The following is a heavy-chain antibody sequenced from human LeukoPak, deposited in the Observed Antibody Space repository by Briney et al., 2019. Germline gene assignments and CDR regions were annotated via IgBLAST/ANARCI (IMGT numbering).Heavy chain of an antibody. CDR2: IWYDGSNK. Sequence: GRSLRLSCAASGFTFSSYGMHWVRQAPGKGLEWVAVIWYDGSNKYYADSVKGRFTISRDNSKNTLYLQMNSLRAEDTAVYYCARSPIAHIVVVPAAFFDYWGQGTLVTVSS. CDR1: GFTFSSYG. D-gene: IGHD2-2*01. V-gene: IGHV3-33*01. J-gene: IGHJ4*02. CDR3: ARSPIAHIVVVPAAFFDY.